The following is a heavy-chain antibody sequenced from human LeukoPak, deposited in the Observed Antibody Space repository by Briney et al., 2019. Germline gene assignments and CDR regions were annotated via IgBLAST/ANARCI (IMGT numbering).Heavy chain of an antibody. CDR1: GYTFTGYY. Sequence: ASVKVSCKASGYTFTGYYMHWVRQAPGQGLEWMGWINPNSGGTNYAQKLQGRVTMTTDTSTSTAYMELRSLRSDDTAVYYCARGVLLWFGELFPEAFDIWGQGTLVTVSS. D-gene: IGHD3-10*01. V-gene: IGHV1-2*02. CDR3: ARGVLLWFGELFPEAFDI. CDR2: INPNSGGT. J-gene: IGHJ4*02.